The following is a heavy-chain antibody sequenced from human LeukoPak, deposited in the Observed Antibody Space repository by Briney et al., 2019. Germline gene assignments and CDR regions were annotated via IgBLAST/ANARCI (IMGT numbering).Heavy chain of an antibody. V-gene: IGHV3-30*03. Sequence: GGSLRLSCAASGFTFSIYSLNWVRQAPGKGLEWVAVISYDGSDKFYADSVRGRFTISRDNSKNTLYLQMNSLRAEDTAVYYCARSGYSSSWNRFDPWGQGTLVTVSS. D-gene: IGHD6-13*01. CDR2: ISYDGSDK. CDR3: ARSGYSSSWNRFDP. J-gene: IGHJ5*02. CDR1: GFTFSIYS.